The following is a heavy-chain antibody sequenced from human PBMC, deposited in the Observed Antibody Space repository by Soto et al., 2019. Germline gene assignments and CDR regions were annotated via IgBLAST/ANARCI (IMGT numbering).Heavy chain of an antibody. Sequence: QLQLQESGPGLVKPSETLSLTCTVSGGSISSSSYYWGWIRQPPGKGLEWIGSSYYSGSTYYNPSLKSRVTISVDTSKNQFSLKLSSVTAADTAVYYCARRPSTLYGDYVSGWYFDLWGRGTLVTVSS. CDR3: ARRPSTLYGDYVSGWYFDL. V-gene: IGHV4-39*01. CDR1: GGSISSSSYY. J-gene: IGHJ2*01. CDR2: SYYSGST. D-gene: IGHD4-17*01.